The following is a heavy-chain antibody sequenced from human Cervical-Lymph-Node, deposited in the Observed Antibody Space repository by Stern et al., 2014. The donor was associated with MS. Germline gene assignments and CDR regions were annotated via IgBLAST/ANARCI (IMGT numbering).Heavy chain of an antibody. CDR2: IDHSDSYT. V-gene: IGHV5-10-1*01. D-gene: IGHD4-17*01. Sequence: VQLVESGAEVKKPGESLRISCKGSGYSFTSYWISWVRQMPGKGLEWMGRIDHSDSYTNYSPSFQGHVTISADKSISTAYLQWSSLKASDTAMYYCATQTDSTVTTPFDYWGQGTLVTVSS. CDR1: GYSFTSYW. J-gene: IGHJ4*02. CDR3: ATQTDSTVTTPFDY.